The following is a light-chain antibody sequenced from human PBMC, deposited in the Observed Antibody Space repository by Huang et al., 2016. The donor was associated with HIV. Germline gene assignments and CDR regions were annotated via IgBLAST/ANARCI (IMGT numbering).Light chain of an antibody. Sequence: DLVMTQTPLSLSVTSGQPASISCKSSQSLLHSDGKTYFYWYVQKPGQSPQLLIYEASRRFLGVPGWFSGSVSGTDFTLKISRVEAEDVGFYYCMQGIHLWTFGQGTKLEIK. J-gene: IGKJ1*01. CDR1: QSLLHSDGKTY. CDR3: MQGIHLWT. CDR2: EAS. V-gene: IGKV2-29*02.